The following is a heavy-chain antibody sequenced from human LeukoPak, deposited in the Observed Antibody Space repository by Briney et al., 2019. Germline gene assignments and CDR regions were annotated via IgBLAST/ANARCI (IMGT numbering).Heavy chain of an antibody. V-gene: IGHV4-4*07. D-gene: IGHD2-2*01. J-gene: IGHJ5*02. Sequence: SETLSLTCTVSGGSISSYYWSWIRQPAGKGLEWIGRIYTSGSTNYNPSLKSRVTMSVDTSKNQFSLKLSSVTAADTAVYYCAREGDIVVVPAAPPHNWFDPWGQGTLVTVSS. CDR2: IYTSGST. CDR1: GGSISSYY. CDR3: AREGDIVVVPAAPPHNWFDP.